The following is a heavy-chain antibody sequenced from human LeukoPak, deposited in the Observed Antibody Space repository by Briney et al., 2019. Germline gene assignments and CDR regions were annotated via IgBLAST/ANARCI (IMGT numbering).Heavy chain of an antibody. V-gene: IGHV1-69*01. D-gene: IGHD2-15*01. J-gene: IGHJ3*02. CDR1: GGTFSSYA. Sequence: SVKVSCKASGGTFSSYAISWLRQAPGQGLEWMGGIIPIFGTANYAQKFQGRVTITADESTSTAYMELSSLRSEDTAVYYCAREVAEAFDIWGQGTMVTVSS. CDR3: AREVAEAFDI. CDR2: IIPIFGTA.